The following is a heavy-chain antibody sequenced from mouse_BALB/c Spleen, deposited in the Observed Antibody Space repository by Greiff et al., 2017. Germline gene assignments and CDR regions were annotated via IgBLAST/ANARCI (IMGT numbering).Heavy chain of an antibody. Sequence: EVHLVESGPELVKPGASVKISCKASGYTFTDYNMHWVKQSHGKSLEWIGYIYPYNGGTGYNQKFKSKATLTVDNSSSTAYMELRSLTSEDSAVYYCARNYGYLFDYWGQGTTLTVSS. CDR2: IYPYNGGT. V-gene: IGHV1S29*02. J-gene: IGHJ2*01. D-gene: IGHD2-2*01. CDR3: ARNYGYLFDY. CDR1: GYTFTDYN.